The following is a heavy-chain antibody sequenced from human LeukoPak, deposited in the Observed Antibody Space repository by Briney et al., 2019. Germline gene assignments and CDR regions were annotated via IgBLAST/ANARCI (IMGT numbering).Heavy chain of an antibody. V-gene: IGHV4-4*09. D-gene: IGHD3-10*01. Sequence: SETLSLTCTVSGGSISSYYWSWIRQPPGKGLEWIGYIYTSGSTNYNPSLKSRVTISVDTSKNQFSLKLSSVTAADTAVYYCASHLWFGPSDAFDIWGQGTMVTVSS. CDR3: ASHLWFGPSDAFDI. CDR1: GGSISSYY. J-gene: IGHJ3*02. CDR2: IYTSGST.